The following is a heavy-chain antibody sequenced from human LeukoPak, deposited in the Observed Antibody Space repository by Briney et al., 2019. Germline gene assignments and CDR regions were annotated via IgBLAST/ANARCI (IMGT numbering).Heavy chain of an antibody. Sequence: SETLSLTCTVSGGSISSYYWSWIRQPPGKGLEWMGDIYYSVSTNYIPSLQSRVTISVDTSKNQFSLKLSSVTAADTAVYYCARAGWGQLLSGDAFDIWGQETMVTVSS. CDR1: GGSISSYY. V-gene: IGHV4-59*01. D-gene: IGHD2-2*01. CDR3: ARAGWGQLLSGDAFDI. J-gene: IGHJ3*02. CDR2: IYYSVST.